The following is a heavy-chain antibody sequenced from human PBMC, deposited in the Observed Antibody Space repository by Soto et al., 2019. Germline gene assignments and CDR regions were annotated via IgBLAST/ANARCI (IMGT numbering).Heavy chain of an antibody. CDR3: AKDLSSGYLGYFDY. J-gene: IGHJ4*02. Sequence: LRLSCAASGFTFSSYGMHWVRQAPGKGLEWVAVISYDGSNKYYADSVKGRFTISRDNSKNTLYLQMNSLRAEDTAVYYCAKDLSSGYLGYFDYWGQGPLLTVSS. CDR2: ISYDGSNK. D-gene: IGHD3-22*01. CDR1: GFTFSSYG. V-gene: IGHV3-30*18.